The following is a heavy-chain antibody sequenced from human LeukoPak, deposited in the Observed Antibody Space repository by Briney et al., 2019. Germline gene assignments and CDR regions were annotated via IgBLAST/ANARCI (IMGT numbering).Heavy chain of an antibody. CDR2: IKQDGSEK. CDR1: GVTFSSYW. J-gene: IGHJ4*02. V-gene: IGHV3-7*01. Sequence: PGGSLRLSCAASGVTFSSYWMSWVRQAPGKGLEWVANIKQDGSEKYYVDSVKGRFTISRDNAKNSLYLQMNSLRAEDTAVYYCARANREWLVLRAFDYWGQGTLVTVSS. D-gene: IGHD6-19*01. CDR3: ARANREWLVLRAFDY.